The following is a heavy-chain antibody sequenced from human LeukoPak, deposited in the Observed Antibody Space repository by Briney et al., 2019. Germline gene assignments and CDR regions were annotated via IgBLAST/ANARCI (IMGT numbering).Heavy chain of an antibody. CDR2: ISSSSSYI. CDR1: GFTFSSYS. CDR3: ARIVGANSMDV. V-gene: IGHV3-21*01. J-gene: IGHJ6*03. Sequence: GGSLRLSCAASGFTFSSYSMNWVRQAPGKGLEWVSSISSSSSYIYYADSVKGRLTISRDNAKNSLYLQMNSLRAEDTAVYYCARIVGANSMDVWGKGTTVTVSS. D-gene: IGHD1-26*01.